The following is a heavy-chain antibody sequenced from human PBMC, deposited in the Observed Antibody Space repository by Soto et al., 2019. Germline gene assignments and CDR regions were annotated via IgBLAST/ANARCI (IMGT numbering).Heavy chain of an antibody. CDR1: GGSFSGYY. Sequence: KTSETLSLTCAVYGGSFSGYYWSWIRQPPGKGLEWIGEINHSGSTNYNPSLKSRVTISVDTSKNQFSLKLSSVTAADTAVYYCARGLGIWYYYGMDVWGQGTTVTVSS. V-gene: IGHV4-34*01. CDR3: ARGLGIWYYYGMDV. J-gene: IGHJ6*02. CDR2: INHSGST. D-gene: IGHD3-16*01.